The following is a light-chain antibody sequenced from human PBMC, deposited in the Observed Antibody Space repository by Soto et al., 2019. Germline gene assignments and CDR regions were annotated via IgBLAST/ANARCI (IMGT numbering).Light chain of an antibody. CDR2: EVS. Sequence: QSALTQPPSASGSPGQSVTISCTGTSSDVGGYNYVSWYQQHPGKAPKLMIYEVSKRPSGVPDRFSGSKSGNTASLTVSGLQAEDEPDYYCSSYAGSNNFEVFGTGTKLTVL. J-gene: IGLJ1*01. CDR1: SSDVGGYNY. V-gene: IGLV2-8*01. CDR3: SSYAGSNNFEV.